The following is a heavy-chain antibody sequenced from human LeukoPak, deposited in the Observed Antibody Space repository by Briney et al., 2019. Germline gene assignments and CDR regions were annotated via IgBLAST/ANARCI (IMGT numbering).Heavy chain of an antibody. D-gene: IGHD4-17*01. CDR2: ISNSSSTM. CDR3: ASLTTTSGR. Sequence: GGSLRLSCAASGFTFSTYSMYWVRQVPGKGLECVSYISNSSSTMYYADFVKGRFTISRDNAENSLYLQMNSLRDEDTAVYYCASLTTTSGRWGQGTLVTVSS. CDR1: GFTFSTYS. V-gene: IGHV3-48*02. J-gene: IGHJ4*02.